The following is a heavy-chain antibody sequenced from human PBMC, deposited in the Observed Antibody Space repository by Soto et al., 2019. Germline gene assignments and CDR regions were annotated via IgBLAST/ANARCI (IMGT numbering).Heavy chain of an antibody. CDR2: VYYSGGS. D-gene: IGHD6-6*01. V-gene: IGHV4-59*08. J-gene: IGHJ6*02. Sequence: QVQLQETGPGLVKPSETLSLTCTVSGGSIDGYNCAWIRQPPGKSLEWVGYVYYSGGSRYNPSLESRVTLAMDTPKSQFSLQLRSVTAADTAVYYCVRQGIGNLHGLVDVWGRGTTVTVSS. CDR1: GGSIDGYN. CDR3: VRQGIGNLHGLVDV.